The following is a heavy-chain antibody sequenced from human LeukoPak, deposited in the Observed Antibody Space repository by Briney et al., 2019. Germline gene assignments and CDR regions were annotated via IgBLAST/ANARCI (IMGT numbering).Heavy chain of an antibody. V-gene: IGHV3-33*01. J-gene: IGHJ4*02. CDR2: IWCDGSNK. Sequence: PGRSLRLSCVASGFTFSSYGMHWVRQAPGKGLEWVAVIWCDGSNKYYADSVKGRFTISRDNPKNTLYLQMNSLRAEDTAVYYCARDRQDLWSGYPKYYFDYWGQGTLVTVSS. CDR3: ARDRQDLWSGYPKYYFDY. CDR1: GFTFSSYG. D-gene: IGHD3-3*01.